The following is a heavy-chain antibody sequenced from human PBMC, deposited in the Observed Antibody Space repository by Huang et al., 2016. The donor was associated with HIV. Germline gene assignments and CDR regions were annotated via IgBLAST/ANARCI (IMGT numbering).Heavy chain of an antibody. V-gene: IGHV2-70*01. J-gene: IGHJ4*02. CDR3: ARGHIIVAGRFFDY. CDR1: GFSLKTSGMC. Sequence: QVTLRESGPALVKPTQTLTLTCTFSGFSLKTSGMCVGWIRQPPGQALEWLALIDWEDDTYYSTSLKTRLTIYKDTSKNQVVLTMTNMDPVDTATYYCARGHIIVAGRFFDYWGQGTLVTVSS. D-gene: IGHD5-12*01. CDR2: IDWEDDT.